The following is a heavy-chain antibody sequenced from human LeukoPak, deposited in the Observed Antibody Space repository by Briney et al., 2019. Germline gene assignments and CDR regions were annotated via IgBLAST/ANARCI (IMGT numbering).Heavy chain of an antibody. CDR3: ARDSGYCSSTGCYVHYFDY. D-gene: IGHD2-2*01. CDR2: ISSSGSTI. V-gene: IGHV3-11*04. Sequence: GGSLRLSCAASGFTFSDYYMSWIRQAPGKGLEWVSYISSSGSTIYYADSVKGRFTISRDHAKNSLYLQMNSLRAEDTAVYYCARDSGYCSSTGCYVHYFDYWGQGTLVTVSS. CDR1: GFTFSDYY. J-gene: IGHJ4*02.